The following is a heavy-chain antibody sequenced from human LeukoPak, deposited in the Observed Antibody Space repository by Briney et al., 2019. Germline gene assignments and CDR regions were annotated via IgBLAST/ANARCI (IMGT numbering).Heavy chain of an antibody. J-gene: IGHJ4*02. D-gene: IGHD2-21*01. CDR1: GFTFSSYE. V-gene: IGHV3-48*03. CDR3: ARDGGDYFDY. Sequence: GGSLRLSCAASGFTFSSYEMNWVRQAPGKGLEWVSYISSSGSTTHYADSVKGRFTISRDNAKNSLYLQMNSLRAEDTAVYYCARDGGDYFDYWGQGTLVTVST. CDR2: ISSSGSTT.